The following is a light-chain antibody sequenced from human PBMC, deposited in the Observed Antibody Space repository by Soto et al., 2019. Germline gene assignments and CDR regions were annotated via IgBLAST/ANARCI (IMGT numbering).Light chain of an antibody. CDR1: SSNIGNNA. CDR3: AAWDDSLNGRV. CDR2: YDD. V-gene: IGLV1-36*01. Sequence: QSVLTQPPSASGTPGQRDTISCSGSSSNIGNNAVNWYQQLPGKAPKLLIYYDDLLPSGVSDRFSGSKSGTSASLAISGLQSEDEADYYCAAWDDSLNGRVFGTGTKVTV. J-gene: IGLJ1*01.